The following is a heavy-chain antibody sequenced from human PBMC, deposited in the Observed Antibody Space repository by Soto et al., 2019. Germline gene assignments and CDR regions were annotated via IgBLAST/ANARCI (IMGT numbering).Heavy chain of an antibody. Sequence: QVHLVESGGGVVQPGGSLRLSCEGSGFTFRNYGIHWVRQAPDKGLEWVAVVSYDGNKKYYGDSVKGRCTISRDNSKTSVYLQVNSLRPEDTAVYYCAKDRSLGYCAGGDCYYYYGMDVWGQGTTVTVSS. CDR3: AKDRSLGYCAGGDCYYYYGMDV. CDR1: GFTFRNYG. D-gene: IGHD2-8*02. V-gene: IGHV3-30*18. J-gene: IGHJ6*02. CDR2: VSYDGNKK.